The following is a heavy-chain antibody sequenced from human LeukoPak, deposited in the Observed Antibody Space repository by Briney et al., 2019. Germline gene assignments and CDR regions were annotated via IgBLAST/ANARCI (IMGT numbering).Heavy chain of an antibody. CDR3: AGGYSYGSDYYYGMDV. D-gene: IGHD5-18*01. Sequence: GESLKISCKGSGYSFTSYWIGWVRQMPGKGLEWMGIIYPGDSDTRYSPSFQGQVTISADKSISTAYLQWSSLKASDTAMYYCAGGYSYGSDYYYGMDVWGQGTTVTVSS. CDR1: GYSFTSYW. J-gene: IGHJ6*02. V-gene: IGHV5-51*01. CDR2: IYPGDSDT.